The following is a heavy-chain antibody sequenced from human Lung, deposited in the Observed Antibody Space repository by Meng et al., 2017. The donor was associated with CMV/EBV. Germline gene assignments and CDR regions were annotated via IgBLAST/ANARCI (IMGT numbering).Heavy chain of an antibody. CDR1: GGSISINNNY. CDR2: IYYSGST. D-gene: IGHD3-3*01. V-gene: IGHV4-39*01. Sequence: SETLSLTCTVSGGSISINNNYWGWIRQSPGKGLEWIGNIYYSGSTYYNPSLKSRVTISVDTSKNRFSLKLTSVTAADTAVYYCARQAAHYEFWSGSDPFGMDVWGQGTTVTVSS. CDR3: ARQAAHYEFWSGSDPFGMDV. J-gene: IGHJ6*02.